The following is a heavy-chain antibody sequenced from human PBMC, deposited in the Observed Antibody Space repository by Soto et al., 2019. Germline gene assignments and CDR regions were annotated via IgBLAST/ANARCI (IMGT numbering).Heavy chain of an antibody. Sequence: QVQLVQSGAEVKKPGSSVKVSCKASGGTFSSYAISWVRQAPGQGLEWMGGIIPIFGTANYAQKFQGRVTITADESTSTAYMVLSSLRSEDTAVYYCAREKDHDYSINYAFDIWGQGTMVTVSS. CDR3: AREKDHDYSINYAFDI. CDR1: GGTFSSYA. J-gene: IGHJ3*02. CDR2: IIPIFGTA. D-gene: IGHD4-4*01. V-gene: IGHV1-69*01.